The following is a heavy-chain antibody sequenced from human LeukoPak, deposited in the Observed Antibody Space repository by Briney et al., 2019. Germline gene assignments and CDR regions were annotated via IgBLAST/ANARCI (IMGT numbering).Heavy chain of an antibody. CDR1: GFTFSDYY. Sequence: GGSLRLSCAASGFTFSDYYMSWIRQAPGKGLEWVSYISSSGSTIYYADSVKGRFTISRDNSKNTLYLQMNSLRAEDTAVYYCAKDFYDSSGYFDYWGQGTLVTVSS. V-gene: IGHV3-11*01. D-gene: IGHD3-22*01. CDR2: ISSSGSTI. J-gene: IGHJ4*02. CDR3: AKDFYDSSGYFDY.